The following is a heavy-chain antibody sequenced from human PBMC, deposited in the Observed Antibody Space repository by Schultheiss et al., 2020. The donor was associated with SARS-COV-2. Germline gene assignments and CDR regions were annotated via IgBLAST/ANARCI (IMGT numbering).Heavy chain of an antibody. CDR1: GYTFTSYG. CDR2: INPNSGGT. Sequence: ASVKVSCKASGYTFTSYGISWVRQAPGQGLEWMGWINPNSGGTNYPQKFQGRVTMTRDTSISTAYMELSRLRSDDTAIYFCARSTAWSDNWFDPWGQGTLVTVSS. CDR3: ARSTAWSDNWFDP. V-gene: IGHV1-2*02. D-gene: IGHD2-8*02. J-gene: IGHJ5*02.